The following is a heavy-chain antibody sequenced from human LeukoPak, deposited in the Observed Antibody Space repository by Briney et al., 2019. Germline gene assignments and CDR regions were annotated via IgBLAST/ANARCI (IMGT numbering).Heavy chain of an antibody. D-gene: IGHD3-3*01. CDR1: GGSISSSSYS. CDR2: IYYSGTT. Sequence: KPSGTLSLTCTVSGGSISSSSYSWGWIRQPPGKGLEWIGSIYYSGTTYYNPSLKSRVTISVDTSKIQFSLKLSSVAATDTAVYFCARLRFDFWGGYTHPYFDYWGQGTLVTVSS. CDR3: ARLRFDFWGGYTHPYFDY. V-gene: IGHV4-39*01. J-gene: IGHJ4*02.